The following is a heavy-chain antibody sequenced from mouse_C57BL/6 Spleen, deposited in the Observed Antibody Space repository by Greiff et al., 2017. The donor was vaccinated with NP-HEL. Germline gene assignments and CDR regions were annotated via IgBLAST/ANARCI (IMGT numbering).Heavy chain of an antibody. CDR3: ARIYYDYGYWYFDV. CDR2: INYDGSST. Sequence: EVQRVESEGGLVQPGSSMKLSCTASGFTFSDYYMAWVRQVPEKGLEWVANINYDGSSTYYLDSLKSRFIISRDNAKNILYLQMSSLKSEDTATYYCARIYYDYGYWYFDVWGTGTTVTVSS. D-gene: IGHD2-4*01. CDR1: GFTFSDYY. V-gene: IGHV5-16*01. J-gene: IGHJ1*03.